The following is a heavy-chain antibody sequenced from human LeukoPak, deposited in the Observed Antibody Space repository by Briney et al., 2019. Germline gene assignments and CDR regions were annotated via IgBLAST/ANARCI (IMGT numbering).Heavy chain of an antibody. D-gene: IGHD6-13*01. CDR3: ARVAAGTRGKYFQH. CDR1: GGSISSSSYY. V-gene: IGHV4-39*07. J-gene: IGHJ1*01. CDR2: IYYSGST. Sequence: SETLSLTCTVSGGSISSSSYYWGWIRQPPGKGLEWIGSIYYSGSTYYNPSLKSRVTISVDTSKNQFSLKLSSVTAADTAVYYCARVAAGTRGKYFQHWGQGTLVTVSS.